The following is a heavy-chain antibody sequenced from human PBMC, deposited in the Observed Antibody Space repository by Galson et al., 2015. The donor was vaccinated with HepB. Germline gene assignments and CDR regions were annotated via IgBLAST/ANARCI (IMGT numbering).Heavy chain of an antibody. V-gene: IGHV1-18*01. D-gene: IGHD1-7*01. CDR3: VRDSRLELQLNNYYSYGMDV. J-gene: IGHJ6*02. CDR1: GYSFSNYG. CDR2: VSGYDGSA. Sequence: SVKVSCKASGYSFSNYGLSWIRQAPGPGLEWMGWVSGYDGSANYAPKFQGRVTMTTQKSTGTAYMEMRSLRSDDTAVYYCVRDSRLELQLNNYYSYGMDVWGQGT.